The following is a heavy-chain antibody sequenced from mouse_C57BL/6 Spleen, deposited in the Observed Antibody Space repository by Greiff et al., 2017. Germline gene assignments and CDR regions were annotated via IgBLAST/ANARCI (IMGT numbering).Heavy chain of an antibody. CDR1: GYAFTNYL. V-gene: IGHV1-54*01. CDR2: IYPGSGGT. D-gene: IGHD2-5*01. CDR3: ASLYSSFAY. Sequence: HVHVKQSGAELVRPGTSVKVSCKASGYAFTNYLIEWVKQRPGQGLEWIGVIYPGSGGTNYNEKFKGKATLTADKSSSTAYMQLSSLTSEDSAVYVCASLYSSFAYWGQGTLVTVSA. J-gene: IGHJ3*01.